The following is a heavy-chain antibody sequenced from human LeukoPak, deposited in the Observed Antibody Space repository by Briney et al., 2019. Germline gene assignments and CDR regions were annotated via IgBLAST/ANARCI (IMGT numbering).Heavy chain of an antibody. CDR2: INLSGDST. V-gene: IGHV3-23*01. Sequence: GGFLRLSCAASGFPFASYAMSWVRQAPGKGLEWVSTINLSGDSTYNADSVKGRLTVSRDNSKNTLYLQMNSLRAEDTAVYYCAKDYYDSSGYYHYDAFDIWGQGTMVTVSS. J-gene: IGHJ3*02. CDR1: GFPFASYA. CDR3: AKDYYDSSGYYHYDAFDI. D-gene: IGHD3-22*01.